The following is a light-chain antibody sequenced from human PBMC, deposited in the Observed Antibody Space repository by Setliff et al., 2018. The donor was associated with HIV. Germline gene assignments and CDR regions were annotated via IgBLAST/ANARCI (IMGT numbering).Light chain of an antibody. J-gene: IGLJ1*01. Sequence: QSALTQPASVSGSPGQSITISCTGTSSDVGGYNYVSWYQQHPGKAPKLRIYDVSNRPSGVSNRFSGFKSGNTASRTISGLQAEDEADYYCSSYTSTSTLFVFGTGTRSPS. V-gene: IGLV2-14*03. CDR2: DVS. CDR1: SSDVGGYNY. CDR3: SSYTSTSTLFV.